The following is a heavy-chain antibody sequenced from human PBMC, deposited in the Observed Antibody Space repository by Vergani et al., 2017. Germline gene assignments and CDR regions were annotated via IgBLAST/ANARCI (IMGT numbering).Heavy chain of an antibody. CDR2: INHSGST. V-gene: IGHV4-34*01. D-gene: IGHD2-2*01. CDR3: ARVLSGYCSSTSCYGWYYYYYMDV. CDR1: GGSFSGYY. J-gene: IGHJ6*03. Sequence: QVQLQQWGAGLLKPSETLSLTCAVYGGSFSGYYWSWIRQPPGKGLEWSGEINHSGSTTYNPSLKSRVTISVDTSKNQFSLKLSSVTAADTAVYYCARVLSGYCSSTSCYGWYYYYYMDVWGKGTTVTVSS.